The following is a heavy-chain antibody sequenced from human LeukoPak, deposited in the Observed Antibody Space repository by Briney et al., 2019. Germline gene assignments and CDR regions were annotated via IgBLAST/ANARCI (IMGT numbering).Heavy chain of an antibody. CDR1: GFTFSNYA. Sequence: GESLRLSCVASGFTFSNYAMNWVRQAPGKGLEWVSYISSSGSTIYYADSVKGRFTISRDNAKNSLYLQMNSLRAEDTAVYYCARYTYYYGSGSYFLDYWGQGTLATVSS. D-gene: IGHD3-10*01. CDR3: ARYTYYYGSGSYFLDY. V-gene: IGHV3-48*03. CDR2: ISSSGSTI. J-gene: IGHJ4*02.